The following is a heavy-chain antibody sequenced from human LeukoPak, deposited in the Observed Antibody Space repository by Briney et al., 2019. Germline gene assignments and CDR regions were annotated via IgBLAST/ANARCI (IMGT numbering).Heavy chain of an antibody. CDR1: GYSFTSYW. CDR3: ASTDYESYYYMDV. CDR2: IYPGDSDT. J-gene: IGHJ6*03. V-gene: IGHV5-51*01. Sequence: GESLKISCKGSGYSFTSYWIGWVRQMPGEGLEWMGIIYPGDSDTRYSPSFQGQVTISADKSISTAYLQWSSLKASDTAMYYCASTDYESYYYMDVWGKGTTVTVSS. D-gene: IGHD4-17*01.